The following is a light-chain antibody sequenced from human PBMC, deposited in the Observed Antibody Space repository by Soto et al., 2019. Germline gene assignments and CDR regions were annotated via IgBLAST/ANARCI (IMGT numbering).Light chain of an antibody. V-gene: IGKV3-20*01. Sequence: EIVLTQSPDTLSLSPGERAALSCRASQSVRDSFLAWYQQKPGQSPRLLIYAATSRATGIPERFSGSGSETDFTRTIYRLEPEDCAVYYCQQYGSSPYTFGQGTKLEIK. CDR1: QSVRDSF. J-gene: IGKJ2*01. CDR2: AAT. CDR3: QQYGSSPYT.